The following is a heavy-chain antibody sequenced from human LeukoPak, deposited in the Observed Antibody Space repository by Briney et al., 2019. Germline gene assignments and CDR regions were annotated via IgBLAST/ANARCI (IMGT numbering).Heavy chain of an antibody. J-gene: IGHJ3*02. CDR2: INPNSGGT. V-gene: IGHV1-2*02. CDR1: GYTFTSYG. D-gene: IGHD1-1*01. Sequence: GASVKVSCKASGYTFTSYGISWVRQAPGQGLEWMGWINPNSGGTIYAQKFQGRVTMTRDTSISTAYMELSRLRSDDTAVYYCARENTWNAFDIWGQGTMVTVSS. CDR3: ARENTWNAFDI.